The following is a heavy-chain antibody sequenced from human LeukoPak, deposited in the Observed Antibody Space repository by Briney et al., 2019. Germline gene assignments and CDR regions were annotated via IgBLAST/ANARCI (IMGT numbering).Heavy chain of an antibody. CDR2: ITWSSGSI. CDR1: GFTFDDYA. Sequence: GGSLRLSCAGPGFTFDDYAMHWVRQAPGKGLEWVSGITWSSGSIGYADSVKGRFTISRDNAKNSLYLQMNSLRAEDMALYYCAKGIGYCSTTNCPEAFDIWGQGTMVTVSS. D-gene: IGHD2-2*01. CDR3: AKGIGYCSTTNCPEAFDI. V-gene: IGHV3-9*03. J-gene: IGHJ3*02.